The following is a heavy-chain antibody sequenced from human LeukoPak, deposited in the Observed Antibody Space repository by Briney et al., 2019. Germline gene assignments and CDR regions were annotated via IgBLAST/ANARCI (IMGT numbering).Heavy chain of an antibody. Sequence: SVKVSRKASRGTFSKYAISWVRQAPGQGLEWMGRIIPILNITHYAQKFQGRVTIAADKSTSTAYMELSSLRSEDTAMYYCARDDDRAREIDYWGQGTLVTVSS. CDR3: ARDDDRAREIDY. CDR1: RGTFSKYA. J-gene: IGHJ4*02. V-gene: IGHV1-69*04. CDR2: IIPILNIT. D-gene: IGHD3-22*01.